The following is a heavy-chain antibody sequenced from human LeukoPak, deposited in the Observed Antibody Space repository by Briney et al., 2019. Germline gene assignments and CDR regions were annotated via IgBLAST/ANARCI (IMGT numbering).Heavy chain of an antibody. CDR1: GFTFKSYA. J-gene: IGHJ6*03. V-gene: IGHV3-23*01. CDR2: VSGSGGSA. Sequence: PGGSLRLSCAASGFTFKSYAMSWVRQAPGKGLEWVSSVSGSGGSAYYADSVRGRFTISRDHSTSTLYLQMNSLRAEDTAVYYCAKGGNYQYVWGSYRSNYYYYYMDVWGKGTTVTVSS. D-gene: IGHD3-16*02. CDR3: AKGGNYQYVWGSYRSNYYYYYMDV.